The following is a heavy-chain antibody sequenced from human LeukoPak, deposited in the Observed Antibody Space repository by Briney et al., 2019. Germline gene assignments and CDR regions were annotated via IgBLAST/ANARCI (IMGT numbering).Heavy chain of an antibody. CDR1: GGSISSYY. CDR2: IYYSGST. J-gene: IGHJ4*02. D-gene: IGHD6-19*01. CDR3: ARGARYSSGWYDY. V-gene: IGHV4-59*01. Sequence: PSETLSLTCTVSGGSISSYYWSWIRQPPGKGLEWIGYIYYSGSTNYNPSLKSRVTISVDTSKNQFSLKLSSVTAADTAVYYCARGARYSSGWYDYWGQGTLVTVSS.